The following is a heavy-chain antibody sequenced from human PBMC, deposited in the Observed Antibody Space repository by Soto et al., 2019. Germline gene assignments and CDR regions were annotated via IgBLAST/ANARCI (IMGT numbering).Heavy chain of an antibody. CDR1: GFIVSDTY. CDR3: AREPRYCRGGSCSITGDAFDI. D-gene: IGHD2-15*01. Sequence: EVQLVESGGGLVQPGRSLRLSCTASGFIVSDTYMNWVRQAPGKGLEWVSVISNRGDTHYADSVRGRFSLSRDIADNTLHLQMNNLRVEDTAVYYCAREPRYCRGGSCSITGDAFDIWGQGTMVTVSS. J-gene: IGHJ3*02. V-gene: IGHV3-66*01. CDR2: ISNRGDT.